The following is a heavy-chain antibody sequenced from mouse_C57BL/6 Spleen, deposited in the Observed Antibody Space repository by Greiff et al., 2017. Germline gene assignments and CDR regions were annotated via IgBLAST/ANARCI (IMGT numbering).Heavy chain of an antibody. CDR3: AREVLRYYAMDY. CDR1: GYTFTSYD. Sequence: QVQLQQPGPELVKPGASVKLSCKASGYTFTSYDINWVKQRPGQGLEWIGWIYPSDGSTNYNRKFKGKATLTADKSSSTAYMQLSSLTSEDSAVYFCAREVLRYYAMDYWGQGTSVTVSS. V-gene: IGHV1-85*01. CDR2: IYPSDGST. J-gene: IGHJ4*01. D-gene: IGHD1-1*01.